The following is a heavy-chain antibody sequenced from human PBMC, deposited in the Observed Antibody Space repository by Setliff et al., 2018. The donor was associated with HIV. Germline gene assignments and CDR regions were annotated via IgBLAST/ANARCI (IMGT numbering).Heavy chain of an antibody. D-gene: IGHD2-8*01. J-gene: IGHJ4*02. Sequence: GGSLRLSGAGSGFRFSSFAMSWVRQAPGKGMEWVSAISGNGGSTYYADSVKGRFTISRDNSKNTLFLQMNSLRAEDTAVYYCAKDCGFCTCYSDYLGQGTLVTVSS. CDR1: GFRFSSFA. CDR2: ISGNGGST. CDR3: AKDCGFCTCYSDY. V-gene: IGHV3-23*01.